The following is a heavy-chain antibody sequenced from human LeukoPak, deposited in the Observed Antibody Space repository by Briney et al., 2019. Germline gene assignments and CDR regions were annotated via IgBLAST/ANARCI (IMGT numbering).Heavy chain of an antibody. CDR2: ISSSSSYI. J-gene: IGHJ3*01. D-gene: IGHD3-16*02. V-gene: IGHV3-21*01. CDR3: ARSKITFGGVIVS. Sequence: PGGSLRLSCAASGFTFSSYSMNWVRQAPGKGLEWVSSISSSSSYIYYADSVKGRFTISRDNAKNSLYLQMNSLRAEDTAVYYCARSKITFGGVIVSWGQGTMVTVSS. CDR1: GFTFSSYS.